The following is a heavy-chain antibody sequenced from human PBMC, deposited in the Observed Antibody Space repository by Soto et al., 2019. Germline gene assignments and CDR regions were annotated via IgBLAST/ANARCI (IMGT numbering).Heavy chain of an antibody. J-gene: IGHJ6*02. CDR2: IYYSGST. D-gene: IGHD3-16*01. CDR3: ASTAWGSFERYYYYGMDV. V-gene: IGHV4-39*01. CDR1: VGSISSSSYY. Sequence: SETLSLTCTVSVGSISSSSYYWGWIRQPPGKGLEWIGSIYYSGSTYYNPSLKSRVTISVDTSKNQFSLKLSSVTAADTAVYYCASTAWGSFERYYYYGMDVWGQGTTVT.